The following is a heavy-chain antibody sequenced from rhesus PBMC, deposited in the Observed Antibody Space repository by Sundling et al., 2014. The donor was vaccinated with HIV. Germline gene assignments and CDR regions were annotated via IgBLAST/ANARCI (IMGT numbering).Heavy chain of an antibody. CDR2: ISGSGGTR. CDR1: GFTLSRYV. CDR3: TREILDYGFDS. Sequence: EVQLVESGGGLVKPGGSLRLSCVVSGFTLSRYVMHWVRQAPGKGLEWVSVISGSGGTRHYADSVKGRFIISRDNAENSLFLQMNSLRVEDTAVYYCTREILDYGFDSWGQGVVVTVSS. V-gene: IGHV3-100*01. J-gene: IGHJ6*01. D-gene: IGHD3-3*01.